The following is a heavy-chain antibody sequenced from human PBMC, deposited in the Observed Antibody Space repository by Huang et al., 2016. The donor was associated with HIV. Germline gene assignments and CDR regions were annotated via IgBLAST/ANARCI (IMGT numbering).Heavy chain of an antibody. Sequence: QVRLDQWGAGLLKPSETLTLTCAVYGDALSGFFWSWIRQSPGRGLEWIGELTQSGRTNYNPSLKRQLTIAIDTSKKQFSLQLKCLTADDTSTYYCAIGRGTSWSFFDTWGQGSFVTVSS. CDR3: AIGRGTSWSFFDT. CDR2: LTQSGRT. CDR1: GDALSGFF. V-gene: IGHV4-34*01. D-gene: IGHD2-2*01. J-gene: IGHJ5*02.